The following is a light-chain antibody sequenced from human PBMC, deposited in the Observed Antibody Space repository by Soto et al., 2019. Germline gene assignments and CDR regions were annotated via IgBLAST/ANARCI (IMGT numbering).Light chain of an antibody. CDR3: QAWDSSTVV. CDR2: QDS. J-gene: IGLJ2*01. CDR1: KLGVKY. Sequence: SSELTQPPSVSVSPGQTASITCSGAKLGVKYACWYQQKPGQSPVLVIYQDSKRPSGIPERFSGSNSGNTATLTIRGTQAMDDADYYCQAWDSSTVVFGGGTKLTVL. V-gene: IGLV3-1*01.